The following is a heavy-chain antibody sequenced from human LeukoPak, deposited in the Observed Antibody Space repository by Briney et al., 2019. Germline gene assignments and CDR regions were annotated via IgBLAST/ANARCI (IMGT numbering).Heavy chain of an antibody. CDR1: GFTFSSYS. CDR2: INTDGSST. D-gene: IGHD6-19*01. V-gene: IGHV3-74*01. CDR3: ARYFTTVASTVRLDY. J-gene: IGHJ4*02. Sequence: GGSLRLSCAASGFTFSSYSMNWVRQAPGKGLVWVSRINTDGSSTSYADSVKGRFTISRDNAKNTLYLQMNSLRADDTAVYYCARYFTTVASTVRLDYWGQGALVTVSS.